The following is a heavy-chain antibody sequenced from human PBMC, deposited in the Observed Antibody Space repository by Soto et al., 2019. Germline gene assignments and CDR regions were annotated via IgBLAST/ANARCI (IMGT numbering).Heavy chain of an antibody. CDR3: ANRNYYAKSGYTYPYFDF. V-gene: IGHV3-23*01. D-gene: IGHD3-22*01. J-gene: IGHJ4*02. CDR2: ISGSGAST. Sequence: EVQLLESGGGLVQPGGPLRLSCEASGFTFSKYDMTWVRQAPGKGLDWVSTISGSGASTYYADSVKSRFTISRDNSKNTVYLQMNSLRVEDTAVYYCANRNYYAKSGYTYPYFDFWGQGSLVTVSS. CDR1: GFTFSKYD.